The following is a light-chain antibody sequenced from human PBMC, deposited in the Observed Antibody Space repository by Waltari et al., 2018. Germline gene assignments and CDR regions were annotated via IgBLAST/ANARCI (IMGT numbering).Light chain of an antibody. V-gene: IGLV2-8*01. CDR2: EVN. CDR3: TSYAGKNILV. Sequence: QSVLTQPPSASGSLGQSVTISCTGARSNVGVYNFVSWYQQHPGKAPKLIIYEVNKRPAGVPDRFPGSKSGNTAFLTVSVLLAEDEADYYCTSYAGKNILVFGGGTNLTVL. CDR1: RSNVGVYNF. J-gene: IGLJ3*02.